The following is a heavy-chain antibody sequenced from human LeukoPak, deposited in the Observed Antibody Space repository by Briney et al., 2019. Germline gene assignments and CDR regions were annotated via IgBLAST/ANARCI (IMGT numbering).Heavy chain of an antibody. J-gene: IGHJ4*02. V-gene: IGHV3-23*01. Sequence: PGGSLRPSCAASVFTFSNYAMSWVRQAPGKGLEWVSAISGSGDTTHYADSVKGRFTISRDNSKNTLYLQVNSLRAEDTAVYYCARVLPDYYDSSGSFDYWGQGTLVTVSS. CDR3: ARVLPDYYDSSGSFDY. CDR1: VFTFSNYA. D-gene: IGHD3-22*01. CDR2: ISGSGDTT.